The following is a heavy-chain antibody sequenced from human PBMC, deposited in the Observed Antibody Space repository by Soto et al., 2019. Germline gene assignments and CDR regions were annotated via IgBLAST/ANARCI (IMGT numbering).Heavy chain of an antibody. D-gene: IGHD6-19*01. J-gene: IGHJ4*02. V-gene: IGHV3-15*01. CDR2: IKSKTDGGTT. CDR1: GFTFSNAW. CDR3: TTDRIQFGSGWYFDY. Sequence: PGGSLRLSCAASGFTFSNAWMSWVRQAPGKGLGWVGRIKSKTDGGTTDYAAPVKGRFTISRDDSKNTLYLQMNSLKTEDTAVYYCTTDRIQFGSGWYFDYWGQGTLVTVSS.